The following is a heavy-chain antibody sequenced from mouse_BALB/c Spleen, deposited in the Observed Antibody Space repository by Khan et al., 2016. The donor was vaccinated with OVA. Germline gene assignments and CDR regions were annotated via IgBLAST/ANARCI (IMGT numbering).Heavy chain of an antibody. J-gene: IGHJ3*01. CDR2: IDPFSGTT. CDR3: TRHGYVAWFTY. Sequence: VQLKESGPELMKPGASVKISCKASGYSFTSYYIHWVIQSHGKSLEWIGYIDPFSGTTTYNQKLKGRATLTVDKSSSTAYIQLSNLTSEDSAVYYCTRHGYVAWFTYWGQGTLVTVSA. V-gene: IGHV1-31*01. D-gene: IGHD2-2*01. CDR1: GYSFTSYY.